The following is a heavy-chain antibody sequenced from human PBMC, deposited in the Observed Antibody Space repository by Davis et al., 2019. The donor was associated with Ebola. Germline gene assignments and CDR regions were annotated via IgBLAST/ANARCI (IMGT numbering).Heavy chain of an antibody. CDR2: IDSSASTI. Sequence: GESLKISCAASGFTFSDYYMTWIRQAPGKGLEWVSYIDSSASTIYYADSVKGRFTISRDNAKNSLYLQMNSLRAEDTAVYYCARDATYYDILTGQYYYYGMDVWGKGTTVTVSS. J-gene: IGHJ6*04. CDR1: GFTFSDYY. D-gene: IGHD3-9*01. V-gene: IGHV3-11*04. CDR3: ARDATYYDILTGQYYYYGMDV.